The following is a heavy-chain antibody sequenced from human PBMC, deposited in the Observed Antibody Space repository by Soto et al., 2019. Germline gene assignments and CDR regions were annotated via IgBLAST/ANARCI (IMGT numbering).Heavy chain of an antibody. V-gene: IGHV1-8*01. CDR2: MNPNSGNT. CDR3: ARGIKYGHYSRWFDP. CDR1: GYTFTSYE. D-gene: IGHD3-22*01. J-gene: IGHJ5*02. Sequence: QVQLVQSGAEVKKPGASVKGSCKASGYTFTSYEINWVRQATGQGLEYLGWMNPNSGNTGYVQKFQGRVTMTRDTSISTAYMELSSLRSEVTAVYYCARGIKYGHYSRWFDPWGQGTLVTVSS.